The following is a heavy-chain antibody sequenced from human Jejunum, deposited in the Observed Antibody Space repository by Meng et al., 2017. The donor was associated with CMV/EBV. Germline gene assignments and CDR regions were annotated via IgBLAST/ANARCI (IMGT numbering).Heavy chain of an antibody. CDR1: GYTFTSLD. D-gene: IGHD5-12*01. CDR2: MNPSRGIT. V-gene: IGHV1-8*01. Sequence: QVQLVQSGAEVKKPGASVKVSCKASGYTFTSLDINWVRQATGQGPEWMGWMNPSRGITAYAQKFQGRVTMTRDTPIDTAYMELTSLKSEDTAIYYCARGIEAGLDYWGQGTLVTVSS. J-gene: IGHJ4*02. CDR3: ARGIEAGLDY.